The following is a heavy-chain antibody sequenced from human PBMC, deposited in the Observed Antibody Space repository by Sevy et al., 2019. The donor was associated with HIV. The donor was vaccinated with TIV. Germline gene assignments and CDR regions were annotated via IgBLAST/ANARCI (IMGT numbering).Heavy chain of an antibody. CDR1: EFTFSDFY. D-gene: IGHD3-22*01. CDR3: ATVKMGRFTGSNDYYSYYFDF. CDR2: ITGSGGTV. J-gene: IGHJ4*02. Sequence: GGSLRLSCAASEFTFSDFYMAWIRRAPGKGLEWVSDITGSGGTVYYADSIKGRFTVSRDNAKNSLYLQMHSLTADDTAIYYCATVKMGRFTGSNDYYSYYFDFWGQGTPVTVS. V-gene: IGHV3-11*01.